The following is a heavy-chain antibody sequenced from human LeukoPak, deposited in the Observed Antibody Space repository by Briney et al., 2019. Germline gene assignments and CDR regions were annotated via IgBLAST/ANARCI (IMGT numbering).Heavy chain of an antibody. Sequence: SETLSLTCTVSGGSISSSSYYWGWIRQPPGKGLEWIGSIYYSGSTYYNPSLKSRVTISVDTSKNQFSLKLSSVTAADTAVYYCAGLAREGYCSGGSCYSSVSENYFDYWGQGTLVTVSS. CDR3: AGLAREGYCSGGSCYSSVSENYFDY. CDR2: IYYSGST. D-gene: IGHD2-15*01. CDR1: GGSISSSSYY. V-gene: IGHV4-39*01. J-gene: IGHJ4*02.